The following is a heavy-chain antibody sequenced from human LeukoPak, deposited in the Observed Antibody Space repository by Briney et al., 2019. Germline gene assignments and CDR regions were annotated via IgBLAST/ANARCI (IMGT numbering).Heavy chain of an antibody. CDR3: ARGRRFLEWLLVY. V-gene: IGHV1-69*01. Sequence: ASVKVSCKASGGTFSSYAISWVRQAPGQGLEWMGGIIPIFGTVNYAQKFQGRVTITADESTSTAYMELSSLRSEDTAVYYCARGRRFLEWLLVYWGQGTLVSVSS. CDR2: IIPIFGTV. J-gene: IGHJ4*02. CDR1: GGTFSSYA. D-gene: IGHD3-3*01.